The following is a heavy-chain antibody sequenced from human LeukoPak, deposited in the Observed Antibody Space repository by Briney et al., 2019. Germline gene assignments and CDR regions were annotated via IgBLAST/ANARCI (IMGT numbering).Heavy chain of an antibody. CDR2: IYHSGST. Sequence: PSETLSLTCAVSGGSISSSNWWSWVRQPPGKGLEWIGEIYHSGSTNYNPSLKSRVTISVDKSKNQFSLKLSSVTAADTAVYYCARVGGSGWGSGAFDIWGQGTMVTVSS. J-gene: IGHJ3*02. V-gene: IGHV4-4*02. CDR1: GGSISSSNW. D-gene: IGHD6-19*01. CDR3: ARVGGSGWGSGAFDI.